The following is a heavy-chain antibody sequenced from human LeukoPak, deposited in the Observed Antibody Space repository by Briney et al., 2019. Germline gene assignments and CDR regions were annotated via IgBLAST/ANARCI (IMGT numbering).Heavy chain of an antibody. D-gene: IGHD3-16*01. CDR2: IKQDESEK. CDR1: GFTFSSYW. Sequence: GGSLRLSCTASGFTFSSYWMSWVRQAPGKGLEWVANIKQDESEKFYVDSVKGRFTISRNNSKNTLYLQMNSLRAEDTAVYYCARWSSGETPGFDYWGQGTLVTVSS. CDR3: ARWSSGETPGFDY. J-gene: IGHJ4*02. V-gene: IGHV3-7*01.